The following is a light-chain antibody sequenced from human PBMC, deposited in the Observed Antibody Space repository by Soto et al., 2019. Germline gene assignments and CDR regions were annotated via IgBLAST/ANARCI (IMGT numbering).Light chain of an antibody. CDR1: QSVSSSY. J-gene: IGKJ1*01. CDR2: GAS. Sequence: EIVLTQSPGTLSLSPGERATLSCRASQSVSSSYLAWYQQKPGPAPRPLIYGASSRAIGIPDRFSGSGSGTDFTLTISRLEPEDCAVYYCQQYGSSPWTFGQGTKVEIK. CDR3: QQYGSSPWT. V-gene: IGKV3-20*01.